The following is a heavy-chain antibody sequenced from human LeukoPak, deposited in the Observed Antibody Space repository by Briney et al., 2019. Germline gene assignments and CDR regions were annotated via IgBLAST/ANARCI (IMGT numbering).Heavy chain of an antibody. J-gene: IGHJ3*02. CDR1: GFTFSSYS. Sequence: GGSLRLSCAASGFTFSSYSMNWVRQAPGKGLEWVSYISSSGSTTYYADSVKGRFTISRDSAKNSLYLQMNSLRAEDTAVYYCAREKLATSAAFDIWGQGTMVTISS. CDR2: ISSSGSTT. D-gene: IGHD5-12*01. CDR3: AREKLATSAAFDI. V-gene: IGHV3-48*04.